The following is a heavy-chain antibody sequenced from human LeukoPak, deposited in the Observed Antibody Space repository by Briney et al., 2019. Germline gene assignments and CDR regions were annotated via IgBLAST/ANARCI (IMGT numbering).Heavy chain of an antibody. CDR1: GFTFSSYA. J-gene: IGHJ4*02. Sequence: GGSLRLSCAASGFTFSSYAMSWVRQAPGKGLEWVSAISGSGDSTYYADSVKGRFTISRDNSKNTLYLQMNSLRAEDTAVYYCARRGGGYDFDYWGQGILVTVSS. V-gene: IGHV3-23*01. D-gene: IGHD5-12*01. CDR2: ISGSGDST. CDR3: ARRGGGYDFDY.